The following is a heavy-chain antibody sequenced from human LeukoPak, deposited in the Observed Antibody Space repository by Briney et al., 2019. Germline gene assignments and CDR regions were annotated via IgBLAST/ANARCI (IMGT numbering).Heavy chain of an antibody. V-gene: IGHV1-24*01. J-gene: IGHJ6*03. Sequence: ASVKVSCKVSGYTLTELSMHWVRQAPGKGLEWMGGFDPEDGETIYAQKFQGRVTMTEDTSTDTAYMELSSLRSEDTAVYYCARVNSDCSNEICNVGYYYYMDVWGKGTTVTVSS. D-gene: IGHD2-8*01. CDR3: ARVNSDCSNEICNVGYYYYMDV. CDR2: FDPEDGET. CDR1: GYTLTELS.